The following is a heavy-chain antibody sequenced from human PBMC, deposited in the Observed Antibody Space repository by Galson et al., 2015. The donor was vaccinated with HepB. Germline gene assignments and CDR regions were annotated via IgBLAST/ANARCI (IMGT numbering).Heavy chain of an antibody. CDR2: IKSDGSST. D-gene: IGHD1-26*01. CDR3: ASTGGTYYNWFDP. CDR1: GFPFSSYW. Sequence: SLRLSCAASGFPFSSYWMHWVRQGPGKGLVWVSRIKSDGSSTSYADSVKGRFTISRDDARNTLFLQMNSLSADDTAVYYCASTGGTYYNWFDPWGQGTLVTVSS. J-gene: IGHJ5*02. V-gene: IGHV3-74*01.